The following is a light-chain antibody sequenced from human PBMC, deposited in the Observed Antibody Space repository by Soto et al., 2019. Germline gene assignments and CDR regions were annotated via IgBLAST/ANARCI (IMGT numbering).Light chain of an antibody. CDR1: TSNVGGYDY. V-gene: IGLV2-14*01. J-gene: IGLJ1*01. Sequence: QSALTQPASVSGSPGKSITISSTGTTSNVGGYDYVSWYQLHPGKAPKLMVFEVSNRPSGVSYRFSGSKSGNTASLTISGLQAEDEADYFCSSYSISTAYLFGTGTKVTVL. CDR3: SSYSISTAYL. CDR2: EVS.